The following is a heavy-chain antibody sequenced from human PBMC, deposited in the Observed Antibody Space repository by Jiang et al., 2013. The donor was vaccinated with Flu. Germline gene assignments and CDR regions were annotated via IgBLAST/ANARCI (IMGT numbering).Heavy chain of an antibody. CDR2: INHSGST. CDR1: GGSFSDYS. V-gene: IGHV4-34*01. Sequence: LLKPSETLSLTCAVYGGSFSDYSWNWIRQPPAKGLEWIGEINHSGSTNYNPSLKSRVTISVDTSKNQFSLKLSSVTAAGTAVYYCARGDSWRSIDYWGQGTLVTVSS. J-gene: IGHJ4*02. D-gene: IGHD3-3*01. CDR3: ARGDSWRSIDY.